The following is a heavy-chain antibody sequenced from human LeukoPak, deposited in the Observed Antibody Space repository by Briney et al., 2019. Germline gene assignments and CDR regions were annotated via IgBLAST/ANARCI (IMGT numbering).Heavy chain of an antibody. J-gene: IGHJ4*02. CDR3: AKAGPGATNAFDY. CDR1: GFTFSSYW. CDR2: IKQDGSEK. V-gene: IGHV3-7*03. D-gene: IGHD1-26*01. Sequence: GGSLRLSCAASGFTFSSYWMSWVRQAPGKGLEWVANIKQDGSEKYYVDSVKGRFTISRDNAKNSLYLQVNSLRAEDTAVYYCAKAGPGATNAFDYWGQGSLVTVSS.